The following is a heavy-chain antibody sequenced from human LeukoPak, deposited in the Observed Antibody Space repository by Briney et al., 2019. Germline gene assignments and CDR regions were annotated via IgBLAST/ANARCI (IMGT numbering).Heavy chain of an antibody. Sequence: SETLSLTCTVSGGSISSSSYYWGWIRQPPWKGLEWIGSIYYSGSTYYNPSLKSRVTISVDTSKNQFSLKLSSVTAADTAVYYCARDRSGYDPTNYYYYYYMDVWGKGTTVTVSS. CDR2: IYYSGST. V-gene: IGHV4-39*07. CDR3: ARDRSGYDPTNYYYYYYMDV. J-gene: IGHJ6*03. D-gene: IGHD5-12*01. CDR1: GGSISSSSYY.